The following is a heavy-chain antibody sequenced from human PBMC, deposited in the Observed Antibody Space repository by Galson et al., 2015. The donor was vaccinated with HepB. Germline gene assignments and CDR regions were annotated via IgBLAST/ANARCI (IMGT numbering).Heavy chain of an antibody. V-gene: IGHV3-30*04. D-gene: IGHD3-9*01. CDR1: GFTFSSYA. Sequence: SLRLSCAASGFTFSSYAMHWVRQAPGKGLEWVAVISYDGSNKYYADSVKGRFTISRDNSKNTLYLQMNCLRAEDTAVYYCAREGSPDYDILTGYYPPGGYFQHWGQGTLVTVSS. CDR3: AREGSPDYDILTGYYPPGGYFQH. CDR2: ISYDGSNK. J-gene: IGHJ1*01.